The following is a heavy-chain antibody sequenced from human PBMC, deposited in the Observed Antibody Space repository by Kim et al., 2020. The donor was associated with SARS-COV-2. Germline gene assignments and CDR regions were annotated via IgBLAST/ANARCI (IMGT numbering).Heavy chain of an antibody. Sequence: GGSLRLSCTTSGFTFTGYAMSWVRQAPGKGLEWVSSIDGSDGTTYYVDSVKGRFTISRDNSKNTLYLQMSTLRADDTAVYYCMKGGWGWIWDHWGQGTLVIVAS. J-gene: IGHJ4*02. CDR1: GFTFTGYA. D-gene: IGHD2-2*03. V-gene: IGHV3-23*01. CDR2: IDGSDGTT. CDR3: MKGGWGWIWDH.